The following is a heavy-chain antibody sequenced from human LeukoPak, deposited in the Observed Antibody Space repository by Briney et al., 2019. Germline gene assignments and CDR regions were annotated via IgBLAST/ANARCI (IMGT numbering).Heavy chain of an antibody. J-gene: IGHJ4*02. CDR1: GFTFSSYS. CDR2: ISSSSSYI. D-gene: IGHD3-16*02. V-gene: IGHV3-21*01. Sequence: GGSLRLSCAASGFTFSSYSMNWVRQAPGKGLEWVSSISSSSSYIYYAGSLKGRFTSSRDNAKNSLYLQMNSLRAEDTAVYYCARDHGDYVWGSYRYGPPFDYWGQGTLVTVSS. CDR3: ARDHGDYVWGSYRYGPPFDY.